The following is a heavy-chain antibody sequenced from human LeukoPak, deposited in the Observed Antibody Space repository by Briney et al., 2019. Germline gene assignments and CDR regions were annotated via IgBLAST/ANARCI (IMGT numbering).Heavy chain of an antibody. CDR3: AKQDGSGWLDY. V-gene: IGHV3-33*06. D-gene: IGHD6-19*01. CDR2: VWSAGTNQ. CDR1: GFTFNTYG. Sequence: GGSLRLSCAASGFTFNTYGMHWVRQGPGKGLEWVAVVWSAGTNQYYADSVEGRFTISRANSKNTLYLQMNSLRAEDTAVYYCAKQDGSGWLDYWGQGSLVTVSS. J-gene: IGHJ4*02.